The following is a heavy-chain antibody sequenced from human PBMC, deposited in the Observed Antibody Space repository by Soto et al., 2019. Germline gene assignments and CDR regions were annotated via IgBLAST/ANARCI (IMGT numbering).Heavy chain of an antibody. D-gene: IGHD6-19*01. V-gene: IGHV3-11*01. CDR2: ISSSGSTI. Sequence: GGSLRLSCAASGFTFSDYYMSWIRQAPGKGLEWVSYISSSGSTIYYADSVKGRFTISRDNAKNSLYLQMNSLRAEDTAVYYCARRAGSGWYLRWFDPWGQGTLVTVSS. CDR1: GFTFSDYY. J-gene: IGHJ5*02. CDR3: ARRAGSGWYLRWFDP.